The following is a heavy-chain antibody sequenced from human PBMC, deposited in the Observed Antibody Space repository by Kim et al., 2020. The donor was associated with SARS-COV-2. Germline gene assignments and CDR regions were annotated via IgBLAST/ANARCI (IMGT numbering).Heavy chain of an antibody. D-gene: IGHD1-26*01. J-gene: IGHJ6*02. CDR3: AKDRGGSYSKYYYYYGMDV. V-gene: IGHV3-30*18. CDR1: GFTFSSYG. Sequence: GGSLRLSCAASGFTFSSYGMHWVRQAPGKGLEWVAVISYDGSNKYYADSVKGRFTISRDNSKNTLYLQMNSLRAEDTAVYYCAKDRGGSYSKYYYYYGMDVWGQGTTVTVSS. CDR2: ISYDGSNK.